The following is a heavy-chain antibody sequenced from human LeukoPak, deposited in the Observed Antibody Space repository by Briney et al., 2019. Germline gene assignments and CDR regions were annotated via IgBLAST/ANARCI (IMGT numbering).Heavy chain of an antibody. D-gene: IGHD3-22*01. CDR2: ISGSGGST. J-gene: IGHJ5*02. CDR3: AKDRYGYDSRGFWFDP. Sequence: GGSLRLSCAASGFTFSSYAMSWVRQAPGKGLEWVSAISGSGGSTYYADSVKGRFTISRDNSKNTLYLQMNSLRAEDTAVYYCAKDRYGYDSRGFWFDPWGQGTLVTVSS. CDR1: GFTFSSYA. V-gene: IGHV3-23*01.